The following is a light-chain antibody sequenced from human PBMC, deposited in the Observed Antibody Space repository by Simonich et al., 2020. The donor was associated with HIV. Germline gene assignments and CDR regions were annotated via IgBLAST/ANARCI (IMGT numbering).Light chain of an antibody. Sequence: EIVITQSPATLSVSPGERATLSCRASQSVSSNLAWYQKKPGQAPRLLIYGASTRATGIPASFSGSGSGTEFTLTISSMQSENFAVYYCHQYYSSPTFGRGTKLEIK. CDR1: QSVSSN. J-gene: IGKJ2*01. CDR2: GAS. CDR3: HQYYSSPT. V-gene: IGKV3-15*01.